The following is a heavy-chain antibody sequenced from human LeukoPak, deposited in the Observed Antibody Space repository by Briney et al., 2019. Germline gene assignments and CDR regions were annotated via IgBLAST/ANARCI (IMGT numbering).Heavy chain of an antibody. Sequence: GESLKISCKGSGYIFTNYWIGWVRQMPGKGLEWMGIIYPGDSDTRYSPSFQGQVTISADKSISTAYLQWSSLKASDTAMYYCARARDMYYYDSSGYQFDYWGQGTLVTVSS. CDR2: IYPGDSDT. CDR1: GYIFTNYW. D-gene: IGHD3-22*01. J-gene: IGHJ4*02. V-gene: IGHV5-51*01. CDR3: ARARDMYYYDSSGYQFDY.